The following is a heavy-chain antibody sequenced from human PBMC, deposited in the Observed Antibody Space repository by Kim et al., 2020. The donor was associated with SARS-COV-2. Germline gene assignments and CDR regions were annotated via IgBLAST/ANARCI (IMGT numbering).Heavy chain of an antibody. CDR1: GGSISSSSYY. Sequence: SETLSLTCTVSGGSISSSSYYWGWIRQPPGKGLEWIGSIYYSGSTYYNPSLKSRVTISVDTSKNQFSLKLSSVTAADTAVYYCARLSRWVQFPSPAGIWG. CDR2: IYYSGST. CDR3: ARLSRWVQFPSPAGI. J-gene: IGHJ3*02. V-gene: IGHV4-39*01. D-gene: IGHD1-1*01.